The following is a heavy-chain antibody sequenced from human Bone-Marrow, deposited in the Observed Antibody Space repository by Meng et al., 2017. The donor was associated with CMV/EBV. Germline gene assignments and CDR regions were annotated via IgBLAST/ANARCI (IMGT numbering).Heavy chain of an antibody. J-gene: IGHJ5*02. Sequence: ASVKVSCKASGYTFSTYGISWVRQAPGQGLEWMGWISAYNGNTNYAQKLQGRVTMTTGTSTSTAYMELRSLRSDDTAVYYCARDRTYYDFWSGYYLRTFDPWGQGILVTVSS. CDR1: GYTFSTYG. CDR2: ISAYNGNT. V-gene: IGHV1-18*01. D-gene: IGHD3-3*01. CDR3: ARDRTYYDFWSGYYLRTFDP.